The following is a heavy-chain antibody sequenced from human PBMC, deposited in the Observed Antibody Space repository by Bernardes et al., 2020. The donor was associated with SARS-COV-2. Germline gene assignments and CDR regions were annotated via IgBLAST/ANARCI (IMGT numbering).Heavy chain of an antibody. Sequence: GGSLRLSCASFGLTLNTYCMHWVRQVPGKGLVWVSHINSDGSTTGYADSVKGRFTIYRDNTKNILYLQMNGLRAEDTAVYYCARDQGSGSRSTKYLQYWGQGTLVTVSS. J-gene: IGHJ1*01. CDR3: ARDQGSGSRSTKYLQY. D-gene: IGHD1-26*01. CDR1: GLTLNTYC. CDR2: INSDGSTT. V-gene: IGHV3-74*01.